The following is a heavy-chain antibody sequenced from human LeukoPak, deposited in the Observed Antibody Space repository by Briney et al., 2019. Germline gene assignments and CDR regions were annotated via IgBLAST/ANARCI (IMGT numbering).Heavy chain of an antibody. D-gene: IGHD2-2*01. V-gene: IGHV1-46*01. J-gene: IGHJ3*02. CDR1: GYTFTGYY. Sequence: ASVKVSCKASGYTFTGYYMHWVRQAPGQGLEWMGIINPSGGSTSYAQKFQGRVTMTRDTSTSTVYMELSSLRSEDTAVYYCEVTGVGYCSSTSCYGAFDIWGQGTMVTVSS. CDR3: EVTGVGYCSSTSCYGAFDI. CDR2: INPSGGST.